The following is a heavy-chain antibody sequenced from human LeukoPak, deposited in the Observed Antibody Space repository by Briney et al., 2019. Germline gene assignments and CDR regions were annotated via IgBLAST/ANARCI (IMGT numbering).Heavy chain of an antibody. J-gene: IGHJ4*02. V-gene: IGHV5-51*01. D-gene: IGHD7-27*01. CDR1: GYILNNHW. CDR3: ERQHELGLLEY. Sequence: GESLKISCKASGYILNNHWIGWVRQMPGGSLEWMAIFYPSDSDTKYRPAFQGQITIPADMSAHPADLQWSSRKDTAVAISDCERQHELGLLEYWGQEPLLTVS. CDR2: FYPSDSDT.